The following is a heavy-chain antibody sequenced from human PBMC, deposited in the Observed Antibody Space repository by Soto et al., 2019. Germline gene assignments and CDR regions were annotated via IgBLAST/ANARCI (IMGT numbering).Heavy chain of an antibody. D-gene: IGHD4-4*01. CDR3: ARVRTTVTSLYYFDY. CDR1: GGSLSSGFYY. V-gene: IGHV4-31*03. Sequence: QVQLQESGPGLVKPSQTLSLTCTVSGGSLSSGFYYWSWIRQPPGKGLEWIGYIYYSGSTYYNPSLKSRVTISVDTSKNQFSLKLSSVTAADTAVYYCARVRTTVTSLYYFDYWGQGTLVTVSS. J-gene: IGHJ4*02. CDR2: IYYSGST.